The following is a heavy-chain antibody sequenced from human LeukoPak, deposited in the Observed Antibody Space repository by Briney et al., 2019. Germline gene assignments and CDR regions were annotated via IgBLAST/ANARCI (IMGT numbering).Heavy chain of an antibody. D-gene: IGHD2-2*01. V-gene: IGHV4-34*01. Sequence: PSETLSLTCAVYGGSFSGYYWSWIRQPPGKGLEWIGEINHSGSTNYNPSLKSRATISVDTSKNQFSLKLSSVTAADTAVYYCARWGKRYCSSTSCYPRVGFDYWGQGTLVTVSS. CDR1: GGSFSGYY. J-gene: IGHJ4*02. CDR2: INHSGST. CDR3: ARWGKRYCSSTSCYPRVGFDY.